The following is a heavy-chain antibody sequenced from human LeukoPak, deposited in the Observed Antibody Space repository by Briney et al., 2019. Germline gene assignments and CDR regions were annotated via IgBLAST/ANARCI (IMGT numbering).Heavy chain of an antibody. V-gene: IGHV1-69*05. D-gene: IGHD3-22*01. CDR2: IIPIFGSA. Sequence: SVKVSCKASGGTLSIYAINWVRQAPGQGLECMGGIIPIFGSAIYTEKFQGRVTITMDEATSTAYMELTSLRSENTAVYYCASASYYFDSYGYPDYWGQGTLVTVSS. CDR1: GGTLSIYA. J-gene: IGHJ4*02. CDR3: ASASYYFDSYGYPDY.